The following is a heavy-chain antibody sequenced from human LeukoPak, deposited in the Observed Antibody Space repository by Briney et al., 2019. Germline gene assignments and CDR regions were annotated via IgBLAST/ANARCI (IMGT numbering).Heavy chain of an antibody. CDR1: GYTFTSYA. CDR2: INAGNGNT. J-gene: IGHJ6*04. Sequence: ASVKVSCNASGYTFTSYAMHWVRQAPGQRLEWMGCINAGNGNTKYSQKFQGRVTITRDTSASTAYMELSSLRSEDTAVYYCARDGDSGYEYYYYYGMDVWGKGTTVTVSS. V-gene: IGHV1-3*01. CDR3: ARDGDSGYEYYYYYGMDV. D-gene: IGHD5-12*01.